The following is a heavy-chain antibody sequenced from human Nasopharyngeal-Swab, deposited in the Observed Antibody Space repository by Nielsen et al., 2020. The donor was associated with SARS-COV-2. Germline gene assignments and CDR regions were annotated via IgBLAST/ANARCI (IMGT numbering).Heavy chain of an antibody. V-gene: IGHV7-4-1*02. CDR3: ARGDYDFWSGWVSAFDI. CDR1: GYTFTSYA. D-gene: IGHD3-3*01. J-gene: IGHJ3*02. Sequence: ASVKVSCKASGYTFTSYAMNWVRQAPGQGLVWMGWINTNTGNPTYAQGFTGRFVFSLDTSVSTAYLQISSLKAEDTAVYYCARGDYDFWSGWVSAFDIWGQGTMVTVSS. CDR2: INTNTGNP.